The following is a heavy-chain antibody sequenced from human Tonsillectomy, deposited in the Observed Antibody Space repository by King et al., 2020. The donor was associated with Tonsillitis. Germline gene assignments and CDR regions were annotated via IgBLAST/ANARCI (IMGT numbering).Heavy chain of an antibody. V-gene: IGHV2-5*01. CDR3: ARDSYCSSTSCYLANWFDP. D-gene: IGHD2-2*01. CDR2: IYWNDDK. CDR1: GFSLSTSGVG. J-gene: IGHJ5*02. Sequence: ITLKESGPTLVKPTQTLTLTSTFSGFSLSTSGVGVGWIRQPPGKALEWLALIYWNDDKRYSPSLKSRLTITKDTSKNQVVLTMTNMDPVDTATYYCARDSYCSSTSCYLANWFDPWGQGTLVTVSS.